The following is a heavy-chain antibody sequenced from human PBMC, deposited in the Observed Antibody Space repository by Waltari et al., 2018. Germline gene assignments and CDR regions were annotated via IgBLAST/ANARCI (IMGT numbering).Heavy chain of an antibody. CDR1: GFTFSSSA. CDR3: AKSGSTVTWYFDL. V-gene: IGHV3-23*01. Sequence: EAQLLESGGGLVQPGGSLRLSCAASGFTFSSSAMSWVRQAPGKGPEWVSAIVASGSNTYYGDSVKGRFTISRDNSKNTLYLHMNSLRVEDTSVYYCAKSGSTVTWYFDLWGRGTLVTVSS. J-gene: IGHJ2*01. CDR2: IVASGSNT. D-gene: IGHD4-4*01.